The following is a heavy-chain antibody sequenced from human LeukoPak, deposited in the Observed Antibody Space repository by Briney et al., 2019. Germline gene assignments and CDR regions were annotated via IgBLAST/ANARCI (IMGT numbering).Heavy chain of an antibody. D-gene: IGHD6-19*01. CDR2: IYTSGST. J-gene: IGHJ5*02. CDR3: AARYSSGWYRDWFDP. V-gene: IGHV4-61*02. Sequence: SETLSLTCTVSGGSISSGSYYWSWIRQPAGKGLEWIGRIYTSGSTNYNPSLKSRVTISVDTSKNHFSLKLSSVTAADTAVYYCAARYSSGWYRDWFDPWGQGTLVTVSS. CDR1: GGSISSGSYY.